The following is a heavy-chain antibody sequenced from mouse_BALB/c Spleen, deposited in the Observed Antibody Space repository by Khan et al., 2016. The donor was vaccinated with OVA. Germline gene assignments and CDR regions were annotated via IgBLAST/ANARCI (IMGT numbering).Heavy chain of an antibody. CDR2: IWAGGST. J-gene: IGHJ2*01. V-gene: IGHV2-9*02. CDR3: ARSKYLVRY. CDR1: GYSLTRYG. Sequence: QVQLKESGPGLAAPSQSLSITCTVYGYSLTRYGVHWVRQPPGKGLEWLGLIWAGGSTNYNWVLMYRLSISIDNSKSLVFLIMNSLQTDDTALYYCARSKYLVRYWGQETTLTVSS.